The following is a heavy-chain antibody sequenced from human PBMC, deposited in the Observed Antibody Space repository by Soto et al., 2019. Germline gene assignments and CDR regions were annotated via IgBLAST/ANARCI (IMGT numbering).Heavy chain of an antibody. J-gene: IGHJ4*02. CDR2: IGVSSDA. CDR1: GFTFSSCA. Sequence: VQLLESGGGLVQPGESLRLSCAASGFTFSSCAMSWARQAPGKGLEWVSSIGVSSDAYYADSVKGRFTISRDNSRNTLYLQMNSLRAEDTALYYCAKNYFFDSWGQGTLVTVSS. V-gene: IGHV3-23*01. CDR3: AKNYFFDS.